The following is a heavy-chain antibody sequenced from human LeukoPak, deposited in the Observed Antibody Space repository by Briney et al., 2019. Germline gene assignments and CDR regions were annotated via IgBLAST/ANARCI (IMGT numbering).Heavy chain of an antibody. V-gene: IGHV4-59*01. CDR2: LYNSGST. CDR1: GVSIGSYY. D-gene: IGHD6-13*01. J-gene: IGHJ4*02. Sequence: PSETLSLTCTVSGVSIGSYYWSWIRQPPGKRLEWIGYLYNSGSTNYNPSLKSRVTISVDTSKNQFSLKVNSVTAADTAVYYCARGDSSSWYASDYWGQGTLVTVSS. CDR3: ARGDSSSWYASDY.